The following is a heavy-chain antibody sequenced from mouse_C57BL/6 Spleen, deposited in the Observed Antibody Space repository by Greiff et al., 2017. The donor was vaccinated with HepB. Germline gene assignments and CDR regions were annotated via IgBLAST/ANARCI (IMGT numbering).Heavy chain of an antibody. CDR3: ARWYYGSSYDWYFDV. V-gene: IGHV1-18*01. D-gene: IGHD1-1*01. CDR1: GYTFTDYN. CDR2: INPNNGGT. J-gene: IGHJ1*03. Sequence: VQLKQSGPELVKPGASVKIPCKASGYTFTDYNMDWVKQSHGKSLEWIGDINPNNGGTIYNQKFKGKATLTVDKSSSTAYMELRSLTSEDTAVYYCARWYYGSSYDWYFDVWGTGTTVTVSS.